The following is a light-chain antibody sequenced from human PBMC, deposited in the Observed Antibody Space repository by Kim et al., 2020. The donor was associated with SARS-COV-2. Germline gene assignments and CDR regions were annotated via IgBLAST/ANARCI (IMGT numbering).Light chain of an antibody. V-gene: IGKV1-5*03. J-gene: IGKJ1*01. CDR2: LGS. Sequence: IQMTQSPSTLSASVGDRVTITCRASENINNWLAWYQQKVGKAPKLLIYLGSTLQSGVPSRFSGSGTGTEFTLTISSLQPDDFATYYCQQYKSFSRTFGHGTKVDIK. CDR3: QQYKSFSRT. CDR1: ENINNW.